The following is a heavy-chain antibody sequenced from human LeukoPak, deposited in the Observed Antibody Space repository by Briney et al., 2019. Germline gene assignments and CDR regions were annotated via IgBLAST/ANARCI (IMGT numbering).Heavy chain of an antibody. CDR1: GGSISSYY. V-gene: IGHV4-4*07. CDR2: INTSGSS. CDR3: AREGGGPRWLDL. Sequence: SETLSLTCTVSGGSISSYYWSWIWQPAGQGLEWIGRINTSGSSHYNPSLRSRVTMSVHASKNQFSLNLSSVTAADTAVYYCAREGGGPRWLDLWVQGTLVSVSS. D-gene: IGHD6-25*01. J-gene: IGHJ5*02.